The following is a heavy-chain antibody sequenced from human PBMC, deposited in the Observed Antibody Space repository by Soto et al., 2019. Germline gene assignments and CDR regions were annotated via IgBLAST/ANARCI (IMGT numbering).Heavy chain of an antibody. V-gene: IGHV3-30*18. CDR3: AKDTGLLGIAAAGTSDY. Sequence: QVQLVESGGGVVQPGRSLRLSCAASGFTFSSYGMHWVRQAPGKGLEWVAVISYDGSNKYYADSVKGRFTISRDNSKNTLYLQMNSLRAEDKAVYYCAKDTGLLGIAAAGTSDYWGQGTLVTVSS. J-gene: IGHJ4*02. D-gene: IGHD6-13*01. CDR1: GFTFSSYG. CDR2: ISYDGSNK.